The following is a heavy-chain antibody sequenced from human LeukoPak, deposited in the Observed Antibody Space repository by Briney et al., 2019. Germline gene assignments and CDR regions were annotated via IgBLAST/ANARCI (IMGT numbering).Heavy chain of an antibody. CDR1: GGSISSGSYY. Sequence: SETLSLTCTVSGGSISSGSYYGSWIPQPAGKGLEWIGRIYTSGSTNYNPSLKSRVTISVDTSKNQFSLKLSSVTAADTAVYYCAREGVVTADYWGQGTLVTVSS. J-gene: IGHJ4*02. V-gene: IGHV4-61*02. CDR3: AREGVVTADY. CDR2: IYTSGST. D-gene: IGHD3-22*01.